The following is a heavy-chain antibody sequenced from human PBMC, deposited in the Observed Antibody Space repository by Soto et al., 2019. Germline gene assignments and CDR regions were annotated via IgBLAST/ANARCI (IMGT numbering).Heavy chain of an antibody. CDR3: ARESLLLWFGESLDY. Sequence: ASVKVSCKASGYTFTSYAMHWVRQAPGQRLEWMGWINAGNGNTKYSQKFQGRVTITRDTSASTAYMELSSLRSEDTAVYYCARESLLLWFGESLDYWGQGTLVTVSS. CDR2: INAGNGNT. CDR1: GYTFTSYA. J-gene: IGHJ4*02. V-gene: IGHV1-3*01. D-gene: IGHD3-10*01.